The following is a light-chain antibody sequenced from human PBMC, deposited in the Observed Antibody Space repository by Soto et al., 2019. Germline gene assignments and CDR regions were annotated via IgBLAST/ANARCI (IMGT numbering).Light chain of an antibody. CDR2: DAS. V-gene: IGKV3-11*01. Sequence: VLPKSPATLSLSPGERATLSCRASQSVSSYLAWYQQKPGQAPRLLIYDASNRATGIPARFSGSGSGTDFTLTISSLEPEDFAVYYCQQRSNWLITSCQ. CDR3: QQRSNWLIT. J-gene: IGKJ5*01. CDR1: QSVSSY.